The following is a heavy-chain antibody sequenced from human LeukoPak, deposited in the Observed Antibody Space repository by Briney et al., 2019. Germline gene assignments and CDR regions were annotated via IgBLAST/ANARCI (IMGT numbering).Heavy chain of an antibody. CDR2: ISAYNGNT. D-gene: IGHD2-2*01. J-gene: IGHJ6*03. CDR3: ARAGSDIVVVPAAMARRAPYYYYYYMDV. Sequence: ASVKVSCKASGYTFTSYGISWVRQAPGQGLEWMGWISAYNGNTNYAQKLQGRVTMTTDTSTSTAYMELRSLRSDDTAVYYCARAGSDIVVVPAAMARRAPYYYYYYMDVWGKGTTVTVSS. CDR1: GYTFTSYG. V-gene: IGHV1-18*01.